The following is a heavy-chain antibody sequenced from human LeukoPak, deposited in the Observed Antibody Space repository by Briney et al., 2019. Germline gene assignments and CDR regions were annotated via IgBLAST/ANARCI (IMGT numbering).Heavy chain of an antibody. Sequence: PGESLRLSCAASEFTFSNYGMSWVRQAPGKGLEWVSGISGSGGTTNYAASVRGRFTISRDNSNKTLYLQMNRLRAEDTAVYYCLYSIVAGGYWGQGTLVTVSS. CDR1: EFTFSNYG. D-gene: IGHD6-13*01. V-gene: IGHV3-23*01. CDR2: ISGSGGTT. J-gene: IGHJ4*02. CDR3: LYSIVAGGY.